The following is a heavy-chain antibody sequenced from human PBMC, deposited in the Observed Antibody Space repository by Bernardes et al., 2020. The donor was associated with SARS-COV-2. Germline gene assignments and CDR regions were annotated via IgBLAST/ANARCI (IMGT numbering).Heavy chain of an antibody. J-gene: IGHJ4*01. CDR2: IEYSWKT. CDR1: DDSIKSYNYA. V-gene: IGHV4-39*01. Sequence: SETLSLTCSVSDDSIKSYNYACGWIRLLPGRGLEWFGYIEYSWKTNYNPSLECRVTISVDTSKKQFALRLNSVTAADTALYYCARRDMTPARWTFDSWGLGILVAVSS. CDR3: ARRDMTPARWTFDS. D-gene: IGHD2-2*01.